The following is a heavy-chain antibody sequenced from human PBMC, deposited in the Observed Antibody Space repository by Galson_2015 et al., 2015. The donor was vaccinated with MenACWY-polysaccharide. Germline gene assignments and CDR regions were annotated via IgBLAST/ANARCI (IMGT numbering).Heavy chain of an antibody. D-gene: IGHD2-21*01. CDR1: GYNFSSYD. Sequence: SVKVSCKASGYNFSSYDINWVRQARGQGLEWMGWMNPNRGNTGYAQRFQGRDAMTRDNATSTAYMELRMLRYDDTAVYYCTRIIARKHTFGDSWGQGTLVSVS. V-gene: IGHV1-8*01. CDR2: MNPNRGNT. J-gene: IGHJ4*02. CDR3: TRIIARKHTFGDS.